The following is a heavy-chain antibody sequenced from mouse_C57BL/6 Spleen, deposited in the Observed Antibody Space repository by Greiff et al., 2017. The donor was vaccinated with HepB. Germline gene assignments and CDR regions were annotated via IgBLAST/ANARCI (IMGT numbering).Heavy chain of an antibody. V-gene: IGHV1-61*01. Sequence: VKLQQPGAELVRPGSSVKLSCKASGYTFTSYWMDWVKQRPGQGLEWIGNIYPSDSETHYNQKFKDKATLTVDKSSSTAYMQLSSLTSEDSAVYYCARARDYSNPWFAYWGQGTLVTVSA. CDR3: ARARDYSNPWFAY. CDR1: GYTFTSYW. D-gene: IGHD2-5*01. J-gene: IGHJ3*01. CDR2: IYPSDSET.